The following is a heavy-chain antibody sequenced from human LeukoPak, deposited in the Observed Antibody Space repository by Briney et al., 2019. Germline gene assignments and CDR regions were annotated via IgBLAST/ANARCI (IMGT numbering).Heavy chain of an antibody. CDR3: ARDRPGIAVAGDAFDL. D-gene: IGHD6-19*01. J-gene: IGHJ3*01. Sequence: SETLSLTCTVSGGSISSYYWSWIRQPPGKGLEWIGYIYNRGSTNYNPSLKSRVTISVDTSKNQFSLKLRSVTAADTAVYYCARDRPGIAVAGDAFDLWGQGTMVTVSS. V-gene: IGHV4-59*01. CDR2: IYNRGST. CDR1: GGSISSYY.